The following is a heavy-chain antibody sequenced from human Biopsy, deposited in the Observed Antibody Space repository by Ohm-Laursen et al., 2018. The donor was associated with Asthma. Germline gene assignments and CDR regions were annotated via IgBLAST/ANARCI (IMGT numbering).Heavy chain of an antibody. CDR3: ASDFPKDYVRYNFQF. CDR2: HDLEEGGT. CDR1: GYTLTDLS. Sequence: ASVKASCKISGYTLTDLSMHWVRQAPGQGLEWMGGHDLEEGGTVNARRFQGRVTTTEDTSTDTAYMELSSLSSDDTAVYYCASDFPKDYVRYNFQFWGQGTLVTRSS. J-gene: IGHJ4*02. V-gene: IGHV1-24*01. D-gene: IGHD4-17*01.